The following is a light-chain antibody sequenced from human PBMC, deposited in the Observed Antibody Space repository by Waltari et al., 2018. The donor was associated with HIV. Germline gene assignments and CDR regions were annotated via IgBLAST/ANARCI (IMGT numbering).Light chain of an antibody. CDR3: LQHHSYPRT. CDR2: SAS. CDR1: QAVSDD. Sequence: DIQMTQSPSSLSAPIGERVTITCRASQAVSDDLGWYQQTPGEAPRRLISSASSVENGVPARFSVSRAGEDFTLTITNLQPEDCATYYGLQHHSYPRTFGGGTKVEI. J-gene: IGKJ4*01. V-gene: IGKV1-17*02.